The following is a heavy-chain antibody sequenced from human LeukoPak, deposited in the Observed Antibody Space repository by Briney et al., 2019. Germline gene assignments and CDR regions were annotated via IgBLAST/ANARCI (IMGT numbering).Heavy chain of an antibody. CDR3: ARERQTYGDYSFDY. V-gene: IGHV4-31*03. Sequence: SQTLSLTCTVSGGSISSGGYYWSWIRQHPGKGLEWIGYIYYSGSTYYNPSLKSRVTISVDTSKNQFSLKLSSVTAADTAVYYCARERQTYGDYSFDYWGQGTLVTVSS. J-gene: IGHJ4*02. CDR1: GGSISSGGYY. CDR2: IYYSGST. D-gene: IGHD4-17*01.